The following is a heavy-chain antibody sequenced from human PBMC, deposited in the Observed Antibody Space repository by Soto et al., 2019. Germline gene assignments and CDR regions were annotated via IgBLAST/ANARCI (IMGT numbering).Heavy chain of an antibody. Sequence: QVQLVQSGAEIRKPGASVRVSCKASGYTFTNYDVNWVRQVPGQGLEWMGWLNPGSGDTGYAQKFQGRVTITRNTSIGTAYMELSSLRSGYTAIYYCARMASFGTLNWFDPWGQGTLVTVSS. V-gene: IGHV1-8*01. CDR2: LNPGSGDT. J-gene: IGHJ5*02. CDR3: ARMASFGTLNWFDP. D-gene: IGHD3-16*01. CDR1: GYTFTNYD.